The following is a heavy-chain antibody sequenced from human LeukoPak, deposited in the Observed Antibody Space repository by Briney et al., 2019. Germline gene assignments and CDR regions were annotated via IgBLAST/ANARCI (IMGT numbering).Heavy chain of an antibody. J-gene: IGHJ4*02. CDR2: ISSSGSTI. D-gene: IGHD3-16*01. V-gene: IGHV3-48*03. CDR3: ARDFIGDVDY. Sequence: GGSLRLSCAASGFTFSSYEMNWVRQAPGKGLEWVSYISSSGSTIYYADSVKGRFTISRDNAKNPLYLRMNSLRAEDTAVYYCARDFIGDVDYWGQGTLVTVSS. CDR1: GFTFSSYE.